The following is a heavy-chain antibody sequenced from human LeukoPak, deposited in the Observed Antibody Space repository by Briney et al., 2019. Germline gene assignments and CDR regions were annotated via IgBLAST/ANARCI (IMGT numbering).Heavy chain of an antibody. Sequence: SQTLSLTFAIPGDNVSSNSAAWNWIRQSPSRGLEWLGRTYYRSKWYNDYAVSVKSRITINPDTSKNQFSLQLNSVTPEDTAVYYCAREVAYCGGDCYSREFDYWGQGTLVTVSS. D-gene: IGHD2-21*02. CDR2: TYYRSKWYN. V-gene: IGHV6-1*01. CDR1: GDNVSSNSAA. CDR3: AREVAYCGGDCYSREFDY. J-gene: IGHJ4*02.